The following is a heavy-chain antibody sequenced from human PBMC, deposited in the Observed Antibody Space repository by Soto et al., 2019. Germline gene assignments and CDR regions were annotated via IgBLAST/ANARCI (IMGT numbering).Heavy chain of an antibody. D-gene: IGHD3-3*01. V-gene: IGHV3-48*02. CDR3: ARATDFWRFFYDY. Sequence: HGGSPRLSCAASGFPFTSYSMNWVRQAPGKGLEWVSYISSSSSTIYYADSVKGRFTISRDNAKNSLYLQMNSLRDEDTAVYYCARATDFWRFFYDYWGQGTLVTVSS. CDR2: ISSSSSTI. CDR1: GFPFTSYS. J-gene: IGHJ4*02.